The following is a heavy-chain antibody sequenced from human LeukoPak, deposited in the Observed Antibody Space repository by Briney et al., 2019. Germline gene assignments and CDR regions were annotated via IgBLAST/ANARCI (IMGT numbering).Heavy chain of an antibody. CDR3: ARGVEHAGSFRPLDY. Sequence: PGRSLRLSCAASGFTFSSYGMHWVRQAPGKGLEWVAVIWYDGSNKYYADSVKGRFTISRDNSKNTLYLQMNSLRAEDTAVYYCARGVEHAGSFRPLDYWGRGTLVTVSS. J-gene: IGHJ4*02. CDR1: GFTFSSYG. D-gene: IGHD3-10*01. CDR2: IWYDGSNK. V-gene: IGHV3-33*01.